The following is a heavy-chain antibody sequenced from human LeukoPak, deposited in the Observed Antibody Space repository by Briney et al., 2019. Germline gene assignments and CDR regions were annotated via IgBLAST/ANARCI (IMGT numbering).Heavy chain of an antibody. J-gene: IGHJ4*02. CDR2: ISSSSSYT. CDR3: VRAQGIRYFDWLSYFDY. CDR1: AFTFSDYY. Sequence: GGSLRLSCAASAFTFSDYYMSWIRQAPGKGLEWVSYISSSSSYTNYADSVKGRFTISRDNAKNSLYLQMNSLRAEDTAVYYCVRAQGIRYFDWLSYFDYWGQGTLVTVSS. V-gene: IGHV3-11*06. D-gene: IGHD3-9*01.